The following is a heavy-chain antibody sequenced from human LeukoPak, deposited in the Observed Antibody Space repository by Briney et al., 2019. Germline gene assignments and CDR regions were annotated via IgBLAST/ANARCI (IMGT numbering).Heavy chain of an antibody. CDR3: ARGKQQLATIDY. J-gene: IGHJ4*02. D-gene: IGHD6-13*01. V-gene: IGHV4-30-2*01. CDR2: IYHSGST. Sequence: MASETLSLTCTVSGGSISSGGYYWSWIRQPPGKGLEWIGYIYHSGSTYYNPSLKSRVTISVDRSKNQFSLKLSSVTAADTAVYYCARGKQQLATIDYWGQGTLVTVSS. CDR1: GGSISSGGYY.